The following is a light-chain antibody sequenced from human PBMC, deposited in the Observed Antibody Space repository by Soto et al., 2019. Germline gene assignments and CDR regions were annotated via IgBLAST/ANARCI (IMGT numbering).Light chain of an antibody. Sequence: DIQLTQSPSTLSASVGDRVTITCRASQSISNYLAWYQQKPGKAPKVLIYKASSLESGVPSRFSGSGSGTEFTLTISSLQPDDFATYYCQHCDSYWPFGQGTKVEIK. CDR2: KAS. CDR3: QHCDSYWP. J-gene: IGKJ1*01. V-gene: IGKV1-5*03. CDR1: QSISNY.